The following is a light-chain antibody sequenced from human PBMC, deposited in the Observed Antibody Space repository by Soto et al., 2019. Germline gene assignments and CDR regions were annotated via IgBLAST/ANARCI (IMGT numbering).Light chain of an antibody. V-gene: IGKV3-11*01. CDR1: QSISYY. Sequence: EIVLTQSPATLSLSPGERATLSCRASQSISYYLAWYQQKPGQAPRLLIYDASNRATGIPARFSGSGSGTDFTLTISSREPEDFAVYYCQQRSNWPPLTFGGGTKVEIK. J-gene: IGKJ4*01. CDR3: QQRSNWPPLT. CDR2: DAS.